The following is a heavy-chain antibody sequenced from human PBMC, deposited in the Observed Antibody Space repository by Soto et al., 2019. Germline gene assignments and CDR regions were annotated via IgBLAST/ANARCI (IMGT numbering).Heavy chain of an antibody. CDR1: GYTFTSYG. J-gene: IGHJ3*02. D-gene: IGHD2-15*01. CDR2: ISAYNGNT. Sequence: QVQLVQSGAEVKKPGASVKVSCKASGYTFTSYGISWVRQAPGQGLEWMGWISAYNGNTNYAQKLQGRVTMTTDTSTSTAYMELRSLRSDDTAGYYCARDEIDIVVVVAATSAFDIWGQGTMVTVSS. V-gene: IGHV1-18*01. CDR3: ARDEIDIVVVVAATSAFDI.